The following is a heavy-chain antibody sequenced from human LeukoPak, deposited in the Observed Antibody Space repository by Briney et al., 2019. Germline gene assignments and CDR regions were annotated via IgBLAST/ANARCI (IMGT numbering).Heavy chain of an antibody. CDR2: IYSSGAT. CDR3: ARRTPGPQLDEYVAYFFDH. D-gene: IGHD2-2*01. CDR1: GGSITTYN. V-gene: IGHV4-4*09. J-gene: IGHJ4*02. Sequence: PSETLSLICTVSGGSITTYNWIWIRQTPGQALEWIGHIYSSGATKYNPSLKSRATILLDTSKNQLSLKLSSVSAADTAVYYRARRTPGPQLDEYVAYFFDHWGQGTQVTVSS.